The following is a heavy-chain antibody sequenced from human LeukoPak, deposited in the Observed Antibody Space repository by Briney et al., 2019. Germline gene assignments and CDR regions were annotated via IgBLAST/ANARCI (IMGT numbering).Heavy chain of an antibody. Sequence: SETLSLTCAVYGGSFSGYYWSWIRQPPGKGLEWIGEINHSGSTNYNPSLKSRVTISVDTSKNQFSLKLSSVTAADTAVYYCARAQPTYYYGSGSYICYWGQGTLVTVSP. D-gene: IGHD3-10*01. J-gene: IGHJ4*02. CDR2: INHSGST. CDR1: GGSFSGYY. CDR3: ARAQPTYYYGSGSYICY. V-gene: IGHV4-34*01.